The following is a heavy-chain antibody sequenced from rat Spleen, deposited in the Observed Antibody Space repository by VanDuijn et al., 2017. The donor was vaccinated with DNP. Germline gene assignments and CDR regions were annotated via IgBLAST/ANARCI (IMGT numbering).Heavy chain of an antibody. D-gene: IGHD1-10*01. Sequence: QVQLQQSGAELAKPGSSVKISCKASGYTFPTYYITWIKQSSGQGLEWIGRIGLGSGDPDYNERFKGKATLTVVESSRTAYLQLSSLTPEDTAVYYCARGGNFGTFPYFDHWGQGVMVTVSS. CDR3: ARGGNFGTFPYFDH. CDR2: IGLGSGDP. J-gene: IGHJ2*01. V-gene: IGHV1-32*01. CDR1: GYTFPTYY.